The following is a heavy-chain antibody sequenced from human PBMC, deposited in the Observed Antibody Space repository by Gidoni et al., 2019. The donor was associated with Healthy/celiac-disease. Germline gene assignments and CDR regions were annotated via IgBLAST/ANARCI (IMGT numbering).Heavy chain of an antibody. J-gene: IGHJ6*02. CDR1: GFTFDDYA. D-gene: IGHD5-12*01. CDR3: AKDIGDDIVATTTGMDV. V-gene: IGHV3-9*01. Sequence: EVQLVESGGGLVQPGRSLRLSCAASGFTFDDYAMHWVRQAPGKGLEWVSGISWNSGSIGYADSVKGRFTISRDNAKNSLYLQMNSLRAEDTALYYCAKDIGDDIVATTTGMDVWGQGTTVTVSS. CDR2: ISWNSGSI.